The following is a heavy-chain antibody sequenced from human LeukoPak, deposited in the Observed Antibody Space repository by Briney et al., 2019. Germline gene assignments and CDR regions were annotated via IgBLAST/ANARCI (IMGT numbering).Heavy chain of an antibody. Sequence: SQTPSLTCTVSGGSISSGDYYWRWIRQPPGKGLEWIGYIYYSGSTYYNPSLKSRVTISVDTSKNQFSLNLSSVTAADTAVYYCARDPSGGWFDPWGQGTLVTVSS. CDR2: IYYSGST. J-gene: IGHJ5*02. D-gene: IGHD3-16*01. CDR3: ARDPSGGWFDP. CDR1: GGSISSGDYY. V-gene: IGHV4-30-4*08.